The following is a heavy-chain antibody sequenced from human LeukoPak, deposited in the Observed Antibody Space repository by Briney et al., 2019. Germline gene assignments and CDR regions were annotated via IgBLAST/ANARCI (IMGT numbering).Heavy chain of an antibody. CDR3: VKDGSGSYYTYYFDY. CDR2: ISSNGGST. J-gene: IGHJ4*02. Sequence: GGSLRLSCSASGFTFSRYAMHWVRQSPGKGLEYVSSISSNGGSTYYADSVKGRFTISRDNSKNTLYLQMSSLRTEDTAVYYCVKDGSGSYYTYYFDYRGQGTLVTVSS. CDR1: GFTFSRYA. V-gene: IGHV3-64D*06. D-gene: IGHD3-10*01.